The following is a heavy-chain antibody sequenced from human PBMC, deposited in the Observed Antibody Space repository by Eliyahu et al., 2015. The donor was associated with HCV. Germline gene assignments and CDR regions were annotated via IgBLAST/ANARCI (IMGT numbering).Heavy chain of an antibody. D-gene: IGHD3-22*01. CDR1: GFTFGDYL. V-gene: IGHV3-49*03. Sequence: EVQLVESGGGLVQPGRSLRLSCTASGFTFGDYLMSWSRQAPGKGLGWVGFIRSKAYLGTTEYAASVKGRFTISRDDSKSIAYLQLNSLKTEDTAVYYCTRDRDYYDSSGFDAFDIWGPGTMVTVFS. J-gene: IGHJ3*02. CDR2: IRSKAYLGTT. CDR3: TRDRDYYDSSGFDAFDI.